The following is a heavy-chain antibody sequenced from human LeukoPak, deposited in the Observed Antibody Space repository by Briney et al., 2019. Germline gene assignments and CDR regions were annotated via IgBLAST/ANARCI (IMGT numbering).Heavy chain of an antibody. J-gene: IGHJ4*02. CDR1: GYTFTGYY. CDR3: ARDGGEQLVPFDY. V-gene: IGHV1-2*02. D-gene: IGHD6-6*01. CDR2: INPNSGGT. Sequence: ASVKVSCKASGYTFTGYYMHWVRQAPGHGLEWMGWINPNSGGTNYAQKFQGRVTMTRDTSISTAYMELSRLRSDDTAVYYCARDGGEQLVPFDYWGQGTLVTVSS.